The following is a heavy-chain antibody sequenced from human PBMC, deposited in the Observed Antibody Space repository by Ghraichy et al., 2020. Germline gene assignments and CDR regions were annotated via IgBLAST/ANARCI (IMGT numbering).Heavy chain of an antibody. J-gene: IGHJ4*02. CDR3: ARVHTPLGGYSHLYFDY. CDR1: GGSISSYY. D-gene: IGHD3-22*01. CDR2: IYYSGST. V-gene: IGHV4-59*01. Sequence: SETLSLTCTVSGGSISSYYWSWIRQPPGKGLEWIGYIYYSGSTNYNPSLKSRVTISVDTSKNQFSLKLSSVTAADTAVYYCARVHTPLGGYSHLYFDYWGQGTLVTVSS.